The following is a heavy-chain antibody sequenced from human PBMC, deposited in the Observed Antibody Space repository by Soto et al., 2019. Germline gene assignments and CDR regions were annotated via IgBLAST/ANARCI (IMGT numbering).Heavy chain of an antibody. D-gene: IGHD1-1*01. CDR2: INPNSGGT. V-gene: IGHV1-2*02. J-gene: IGHJ4*02. CDR1: GYTFTGYY. Sequence: ASVKVSCKASGYTFTGYYMHWVRQAPGQGFEWMGWINPNSGGTNYAQKFQGRVTMTRDTSISTVYMELSRLRSDDTAVYYCAGNWNDGDDYFDYWGQGTLVTVSS. CDR3: AGNWNDGDDYFDY.